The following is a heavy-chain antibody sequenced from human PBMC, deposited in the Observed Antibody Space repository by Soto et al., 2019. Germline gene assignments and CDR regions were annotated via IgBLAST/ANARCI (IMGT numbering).Heavy chain of an antibody. CDR2: VFHTGTT. Sequence: QVQLQESGPGLVKPSGTLSLTCAVSGDSVSSPYYWCWVRQPPGKGLEWIGEVFHTGTTNYNPSLRIRVTISMDKSINQFSLDLSSVTAADTAVYYCARSAGWYAVHSWGPGTLVIVSS. V-gene: IGHV4-4*02. CDR3: ARSAGWYAVHS. D-gene: IGHD6-19*01. CDR1: GDSVSSPYY. J-gene: IGHJ4*02.